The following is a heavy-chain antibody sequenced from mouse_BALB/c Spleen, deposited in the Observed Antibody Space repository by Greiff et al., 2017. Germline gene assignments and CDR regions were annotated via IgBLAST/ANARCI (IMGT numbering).Heavy chain of an antibody. CDR1: GFSLTSYG. V-gene: IGHV2-9*02. J-gene: IGHJ3*01. CDR2: IWAGGST. D-gene: IGHD2-4*01. Sequence: VHLVESGPGLVAPSQSLSITCTVSGFSLTSYGVHWVRQPPGKGLEWLGVIWAGGSTNYNSALMSRLSISKDNSKSQVFLKMNSLQTDDTAMYYCARKGITAWFAYWGQGTLVTVSA. CDR3: ARKGITAWFAY.